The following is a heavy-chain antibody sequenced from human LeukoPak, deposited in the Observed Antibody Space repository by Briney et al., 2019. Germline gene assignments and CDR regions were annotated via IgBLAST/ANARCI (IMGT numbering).Heavy chain of an antibody. D-gene: IGHD2-8*02. V-gene: IGHV4-34*01. CDR3: ARGWSVFDY. CDR2: INHSGST. Sequence: KPSETLSLTRAVYGGSFSGYYWSWIRQPPGKGLEWIGEINHSGSTNYNPSLKSRVTISVDTSKNQFSLKLSSVTAADTAVYYCARGWSVFDYWGQGTLVTVSS. J-gene: IGHJ4*02. CDR1: GGSFSGYY.